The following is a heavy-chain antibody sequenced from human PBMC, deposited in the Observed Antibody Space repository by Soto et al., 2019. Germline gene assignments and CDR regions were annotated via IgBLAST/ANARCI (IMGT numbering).Heavy chain of an antibody. V-gene: IGHV4-59*01. J-gene: IGHJ3*02. Sequence: QVQLQESGPGLVKPSETLSLNCTVSGGSISTYYWSWIRQPPGKGLEWFGYIYYSGSTNYNPSLKSRVTISVDTSKNQFSLRLNSVTAADTAAYYCVRGRAQLRRGAFDMWGQGTMVTVSS. CDR1: GGSISTYY. CDR3: VRGRAQLRRGAFDM. D-gene: IGHD2-2*01. CDR2: IYYSGST.